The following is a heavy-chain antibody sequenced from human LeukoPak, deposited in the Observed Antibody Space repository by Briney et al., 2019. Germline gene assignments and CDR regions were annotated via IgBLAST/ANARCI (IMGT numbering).Heavy chain of an antibody. CDR1: GGSISGYF. Sequence: SETLSFTCTVSGGSISGYFWSWIRQPPGKGLEWIGYVSDTGSTNYNPSLKSRVTISVDTSKNQFSLKLSSVTAADTAVYYCAREVGAISSWFDPWGQGTLVTVSS. J-gene: IGHJ5*02. V-gene: IGHV4-59*12. CDR3: AREVGAISSWFDP. CDR2: VSDTGST. D-gene: IGHD1-26*01.